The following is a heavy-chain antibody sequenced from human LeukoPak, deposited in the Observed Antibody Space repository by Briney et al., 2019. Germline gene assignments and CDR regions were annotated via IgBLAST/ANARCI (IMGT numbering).Heavy chain of an antibody. J-gene: IGHJ4*02. V-gene: IGHV3-23*01. Sequence: GGSLRVSCAASGFTFSRYAMTWVRQAPGKGLEWVSTISGSGTYTYYADSVKGRFTFSRDNSKNTLYLQMNSLRAEDTAVYYCAKDHTAAAGYFDYWGQGTLVTVSS. CDR2: ISGSGTYT. D-gene: IGHD6-13*01. CDR1: GFTFSRYA. CDR3: AKDHTAAAGYFDY.